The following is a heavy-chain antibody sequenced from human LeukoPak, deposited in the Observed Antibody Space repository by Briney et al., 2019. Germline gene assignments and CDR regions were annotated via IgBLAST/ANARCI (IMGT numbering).Heavy chain of an antibody. CDR3: ARDALNYYDTAFDY. CDR1: GFTFSSYS. Sequence: PGGSLRLSCAASGFTFSSYSMNWVRQAPGKGLEWVSSISSSSSYIYYADSVKGRFTISRDNAKNSLYLQMNSLRAEDTAVYYCARDALNYYDTAFDYWGQGTLVTVSS. CDR2: ISSSSSYI. V-gene: IGHV3-21*01. J-gene: IGHJ4*02. D-gene: IGHD3-22*01.